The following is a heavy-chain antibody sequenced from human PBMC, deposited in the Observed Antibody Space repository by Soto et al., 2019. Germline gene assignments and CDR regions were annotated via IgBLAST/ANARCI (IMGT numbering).Heavy chain of an antibody. CDR1: GYTFTSYA. V-gene: IGHV1-3*01. J-gene: IGHJ3*02. CDR3: ARDLDYDFWSGPRDDAFDI. Sequence: ASVKVSCKASGYTFTSYAMHWVRQAPGQRLEWMGWINAGNGNTKYSQKFQGRVTITRDTSASTAYMELSSLRSEGTAVYYCARDLDYDFWSGPRDDAFDIWGQGTMVTVSS. D-gene: IGHD3-3*01. CDR2: INAGNGNT.